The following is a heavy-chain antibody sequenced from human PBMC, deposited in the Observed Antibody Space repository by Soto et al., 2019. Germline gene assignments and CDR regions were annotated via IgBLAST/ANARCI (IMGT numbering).Heavy chain of an antibody. Sequence: TLSLTCTVSGVFIRSGEYYWTLIRQPPGKGLEWIGYISYSGSTHYSPSLKSRVSITVGTSKNQFSLNLASVSAEDTAVYYCARTSLTICGPSNDYYGMGVWGRGTTVT. V-gene: IGHV4-30-4*01. CDR1: GVFIRSGEYY. D-gene: IGHD3-3*01. J-gene: IGHJ6*02. CDR2: ISYSGST. CDR3: ARTSLTICGPSNDYYGMGV.